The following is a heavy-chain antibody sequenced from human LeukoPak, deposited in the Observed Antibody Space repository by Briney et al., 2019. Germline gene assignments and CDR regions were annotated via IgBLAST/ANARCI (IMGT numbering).Heavy chain of an antibody. J-gene: IGHJ4*02. CDR1: GYTFTSYG. Sequence: ASVKVSCKASGYTFTSYGISWVRQAPGQGLEGMGWISVYNGNTNYAKKLQGRVTMTTDTSTRTAYMELRSLRSDDTAVYYFARITMVRGVIIENDYWGQGTLVTVSS. V-gene: IGHV1-18*01. D-gene: IGHD3-10*01. CDR3: ARITMVRGVIIENDY. CDR2: ISVYNGNT.